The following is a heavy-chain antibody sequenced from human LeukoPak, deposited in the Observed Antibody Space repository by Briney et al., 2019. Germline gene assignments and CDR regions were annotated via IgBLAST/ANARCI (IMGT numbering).Heavy chain of an antibody. CDR2: IYHSGST. CDR3: ARRCSGGSCSSGWFDP. Sequence: PSGTLSLTCAVSGGSISSSNWRSWVRQPPGKGLEWIGEIYHSGSTNYNTSLKSRVTISVDKSKNQFSLKLSSVTAADTAEYCCARRCSGGSCSSGWFDPWGQGTLVTVSS. CDR1: GGSISSSNW. J-gene: IGHJ5*02. D-gene: IGHD2-15*01. V-gene: IGHV4-4*01.